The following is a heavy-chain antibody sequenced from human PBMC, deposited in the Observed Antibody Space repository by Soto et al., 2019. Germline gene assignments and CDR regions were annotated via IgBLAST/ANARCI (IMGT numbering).Heavy chain of an antibody. D-gene: IGHD6-19*01. CDR3: AKAGCSDANCHFWALES. CDR2: INWNSGKV. CDR1: GFKFEDYA. Sequence: EMQLVESGGGLVPPGRSLRLSCAGFGFKFEDYAMHWVRQVPGKGLEWVSYINWNSGKVKYADSVKGRFTISRDNAKNSLYLHMTSLKSGDTALYYCAKAGCSDANCHFWALESWGQGTLVSVSS. V-gene: IGHV3-9*01. J-gene: IGHJ4*02.